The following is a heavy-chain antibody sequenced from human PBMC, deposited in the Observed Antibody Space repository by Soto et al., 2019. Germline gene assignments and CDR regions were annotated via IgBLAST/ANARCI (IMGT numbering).Heavy chain of an antibody. CDR1: GGSISSGGYY. V-gene: IGHV4-31*03. D-gene: IGHD1-20*01. CDR2: IYYSGST. J-gene: IGHJ4*02. CDR3: ARVQYNSAPDY. Sequence: SETLSLTCTVSGGSISSGGYYWSWIRQHPGKGLEWIGYIYYSGSTYYNPSLKSRVTISVDTSKNQFSLKLSSVTAADTAVYYCARVQYNSAPDYWGQGTLVTVSS.